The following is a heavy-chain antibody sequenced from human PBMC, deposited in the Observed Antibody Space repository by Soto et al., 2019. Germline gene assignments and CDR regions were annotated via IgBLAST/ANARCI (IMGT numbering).Heavy chain of an antibody. D-gene: IGHD3-3*01. Sequence: QVQLQESGPGLVKPSQTLSLTCTVSGGSISSGGYYWSWIRQLPGKGLDYIGYIYYSGSTYYNPSLKRRVTISVDTSKNPFSLRLSSVTAADTAVYYCAAEVGFGPLFDYWGQGTLVTVSS. CDR2: IYYSGST. J-gene: IGHJ4*02. V-gene: IGHV4-31*03. CDR1: GGSISSGGYY. CDR3: AAEVGFGPLFDY.